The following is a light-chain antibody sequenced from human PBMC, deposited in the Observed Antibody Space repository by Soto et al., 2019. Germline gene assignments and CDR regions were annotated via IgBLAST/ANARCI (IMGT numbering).Light chain of an antibody. CDR2: EVS. CDR1: GSDVGGYDY. J-gene: IGLJ1*01. Sequence: LTQPASVAGSHGQSITISCTGTGSDVGGYDYVSRYQQHPGKAPKLLIYEVSNRPSGISNRFSASKSAITASLTISGLQSQDDADYFCSSYTGTSTLVFGTGTKVTVL. CDR3: SSYTGTSTLV. V-gene: IGLV2-14*01.